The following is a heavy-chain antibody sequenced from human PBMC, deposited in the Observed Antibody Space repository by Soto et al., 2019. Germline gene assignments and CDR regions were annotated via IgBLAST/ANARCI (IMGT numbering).Heavy chain of an antibody. J-gene: IGHJ4*02. V-gene: IGHV1-69*13. CDR1: GGTFSSYA. CDR3: ARELYYYDSSGYYLLDYFDY. CDR2: IIPIFGTA. D-gene: IGHD3-22*01. Sequence: SVKVSCKASGGTFSSYAISWVRQAPGQGLEWMGGIIPIFGTANYAQKFQGRVTITADESTSTAYMELSSLRSEDTAVYYCARELYYYDSSGYYLLDYFDYWGQGTLVAVSS.